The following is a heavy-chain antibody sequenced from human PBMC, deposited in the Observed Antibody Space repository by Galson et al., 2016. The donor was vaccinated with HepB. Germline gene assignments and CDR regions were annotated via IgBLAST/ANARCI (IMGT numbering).Heavy chain of an antibody. CDR3: GRELGS. D-gene: IGHD3-16*01. Sequence: TLSLTCIVSGDSIISDSYHYWSWIRQPVGKGLEWVGLIYTTGSTSYNPSLKSRLTMSLDTSKTQFSLELGSVTAADTAIYYRGRELGSWGQGTLVTV. CDR1: GDSIISDSYHY. V-gene: IGHV4-61*02. J-gene: IGHJ4*02. CDR2: IYTTGST.